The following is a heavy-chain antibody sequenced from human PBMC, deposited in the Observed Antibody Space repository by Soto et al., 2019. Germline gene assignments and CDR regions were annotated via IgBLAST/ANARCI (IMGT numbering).Heavy chain of an antibody. CDR3: VVGQYYFDY. J-gene: IGHJ4*02. D-gene: IGHD1-26*01. V-gene: IGHV3-30*03. CDR2: ISYDGTNK. Sequence: QVQLVESGGGVVQPGRSLRLSCAASGFPFTTYGMHWVSECPGKGLEWAAVISYDGTNKYYADSVKGRFTISRDNSKNTLYLQMNSLRPEDTALYYCVVGQYYFDYRGQGTLVTVSS. CDR1: GFPFTTYG.